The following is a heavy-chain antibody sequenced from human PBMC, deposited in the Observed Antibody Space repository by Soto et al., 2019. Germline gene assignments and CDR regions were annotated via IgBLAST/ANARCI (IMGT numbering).Heavy chain of an antibody. Sequence: QVQLQESGPGLVKPSETLSLTCTVSGGAISMYYWSWVRQPPGKRLEWIEYIDYSGSTNYNPSLTRRVTISVDTSKNPFSLELRSVTAADTAVYYCARDSAGSGYDWGQGTLVTVSS. V-gene: IGHV4-59*01. CDR2: IDYSGST. D-gene: IGHD5-12*01. CDR1: GGAISMYY. CDR3: ARDSAGSGYD. J-gene: IGHJ4*02.